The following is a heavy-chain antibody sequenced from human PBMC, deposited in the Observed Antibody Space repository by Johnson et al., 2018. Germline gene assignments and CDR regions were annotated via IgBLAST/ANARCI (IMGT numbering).Heavy chain of an antibody. D-gene: IGHD3-22*01. V-gene: IGHV3-7*01. CDR1: GFTFSSYW. CDR3: AKAPRSDYYDSSGYSEYFQH. Sequence: VQLVESGGGLVQPGGSLRLSCAASGFTFSSYWMSWVRQAPGKGLEWVANIKEDGSEKYYADSVKGRFIISRDNSKNTLYLQMNGLGAEDTAVYYCAKAPRSDYYDSSGYSEYFQHWGQGTLVTVSA. J-gene: IGHJ1*01. CDR2: IKEDGSEK.